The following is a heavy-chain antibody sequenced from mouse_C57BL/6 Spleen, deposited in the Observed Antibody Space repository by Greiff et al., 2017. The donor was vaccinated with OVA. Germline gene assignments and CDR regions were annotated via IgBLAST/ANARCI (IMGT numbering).Heavy chain of an antibody. V-gene: IGHV2-9-1*01. D-gene: IGHD1-1*01. CDR3: ASGDYYGSSWFAY. J-gene: IGHJ3*01. CDR1: GFSLTSYA. Sequence: VQVVESGPGLVAPSQSLSITCTVSGFSLTSYAISWFRQPPGKGLEWLGVIWTGGGTNYNSALKSRLSISKDNSKSQVFLKMNSLQTDDTARYYCASGDYYGSSWFAYWGQGTLVTVSA. CDR2: IWTGGGT.